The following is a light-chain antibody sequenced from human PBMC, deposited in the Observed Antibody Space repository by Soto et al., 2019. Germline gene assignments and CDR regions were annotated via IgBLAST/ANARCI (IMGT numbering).Light chain of an antibody. CDR3: ALFMGGGISL. CDR1: SGSVSNSYF. Sequence: QAVVTQEPSFSVSPGGTVTLTCTLSSGSVSNSYFPSRYQQTPGQAPRTLIYNTNSRSSGVPDRFSASILGNKAALTITGAQADDESDYYCALFMGGGISLFGGGTKVTVL. V-gene: IGLV8-61*01. J-gene: IGLJ3*02. CDR2: NTN.